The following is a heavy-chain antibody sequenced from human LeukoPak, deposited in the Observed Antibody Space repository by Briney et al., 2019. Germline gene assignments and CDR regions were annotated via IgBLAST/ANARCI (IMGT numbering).Heavy chain of an antibody. Sequence: SETLSLTCTVSGGSISNYYWSWIRQPAGKGLEWIGYIYYSGSTNYNPSLKSRVTISVDTSKNQFSLKVTSVIAADTAVYYCARASKPSSGYHYAANYYYYYYMDVWGKGTTVTVSS. D-gene: IGHD5-12*01. CDR2: IYYSGST. CDR3: ARASKPSSGYHYAANYYYYYYMDV. V-gene: IGHV4-59*01. CDR1: GGSISNYY. J-gene: IGHJ6*03.